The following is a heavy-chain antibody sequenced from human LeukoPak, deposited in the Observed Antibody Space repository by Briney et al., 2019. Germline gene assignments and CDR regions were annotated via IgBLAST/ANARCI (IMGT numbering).Heavy chain of an antibody. CDR1: GGSISSGSYY. Sequence: PSETLSLTCTVSGGSISSGSYYWSWIRQPAGKGLEWIGRIYTSGSTNYTPSLKSRVTISVDTSKNQFSLKLSSVTAADTAVYYCARLGPIDYWGQGTLVTVSS. CDR3: ARLGPIDY. J-gene: IGHJ4*02. CDR2: IYTSGST. V-gene: IGHV4-61*02.